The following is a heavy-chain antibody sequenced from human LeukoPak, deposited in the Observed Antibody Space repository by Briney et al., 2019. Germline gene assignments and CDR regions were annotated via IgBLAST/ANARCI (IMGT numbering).Heavy chain of an antibody. CDR1: GGSISSSSYY. Sequence: SETLSLTCAVSGGSISSSSYYWGWLRQPPEKGLEWIGSNYYSGSTYYNPSLKSRVTISVDTSKNQFSLKLSSVTAADTAVYYCARRSYYGSGSYFASAANDAFDIWGQGTMVTVSS. J-gene: IGHJ3*02. CDR2: NYYSGST. CDR3: ARRSYYGSGSYFASAANDAFDI. V-gene: IGHV4-39*01. D-gene: IGHD3-10*01.